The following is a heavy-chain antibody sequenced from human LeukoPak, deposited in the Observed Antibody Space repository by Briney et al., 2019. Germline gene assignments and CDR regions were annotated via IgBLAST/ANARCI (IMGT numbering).Heavy chain of an antibody. CDR2: IWRDGTND. D-gene: IGHD4-11*01. J-gene: IGHJ4*02. Sequence: PGVSRRLSCEASGFTFSHYGMHCVRQAPGKGLEWVAVIWRDGTNDYYADSVKGRFTISRDNFKYMVSLQMNRIRAEDTAVYYCAKDAQRGFDYSNSLEHWGQGSLVTVSS. CDR3: AKDAQRGFDYSNSLEH. V-gene: IGHV3-33*06. CDR1: GFTFSHYG.